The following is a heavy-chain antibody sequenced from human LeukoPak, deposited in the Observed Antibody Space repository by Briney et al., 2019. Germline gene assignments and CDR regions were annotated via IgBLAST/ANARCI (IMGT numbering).Heavy chain of an antibody. Sequence: SETLSLTCTVSGYSISSGYYWGWVRQPPGKGLEWIGSIYHTGTTYYNPSLKSRVTISVDTSKNQFSLKLSSVTATDRAVYYCARDVDYSGSTTFDYWGQGTLVTVSS. D-gene: IGHD3-10*01. V-gene: IGHV4-38-2*02. J-gene: IGHJ4*02. CDR1: GYSISSGYY. CDR2: IYHTGTT. CDR3: ARDVDYSGSTTFDY.